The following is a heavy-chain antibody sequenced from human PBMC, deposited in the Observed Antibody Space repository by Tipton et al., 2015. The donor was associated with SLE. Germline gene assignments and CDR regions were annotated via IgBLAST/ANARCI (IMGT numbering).Heavy chain of an antibody. CDR3: ARTFPYGGFDP. D-gene: IGHD4-23*01. CDR1: GGSISSGSYY. Sequence: TLSLTCTVSGGSISSGSYYWSWIRQPAGKGLEWIGYIYYSGSTNYNPSLKSRVTISVDTSKNQFSLKLSSVTAADTAVYYCARTFPYGGFDPWGQGTLVTVSS. V-gene: IGHV4-61*10. J-gene: IGHJ5*02. CDR2: IYYSGST.